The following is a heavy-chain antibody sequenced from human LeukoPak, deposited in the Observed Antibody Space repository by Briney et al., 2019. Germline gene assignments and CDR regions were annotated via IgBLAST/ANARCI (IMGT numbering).Heavy chain of an antibody. D-gene: IGHD6-13*01. V-gene: IGHV1-69*13. CDR3: ARSIAAGDFDY. CDR1: GGTFSSYA. J-gene: IGHJ4*02. Sequence: GASVKVSCKASGGTFSSYAISWVRQAPGQGLEWMGGIIPIFGTANYARKFQGRVTITADESTSTAYMELSSLRSEDTAVYYCARSIAAGDFDYWGQGTLVTVSS. CDR2: IIPIFGTA.